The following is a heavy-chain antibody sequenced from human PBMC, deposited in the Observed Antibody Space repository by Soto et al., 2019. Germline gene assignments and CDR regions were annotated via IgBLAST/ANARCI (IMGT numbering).Heavy chain of an antibody. J-gene: IGHJ6*02. D-gene: IGHD3-10*01. CDR3: ARAGSYYNNYYGMDV. V-gene: IGHV3-7*01. CDR2: IKQDGSEK. CDR1: GFTFSSYW. Sequence: EVQLVESGGGLVKPGGSLRLSCAASGFTFSSYWMSWVRQAPGKGLEWVANIKQDGSEKYYVDSVKGRFTISRDNAKNSLYLQMNSLRAEDTAVYYCARAGSYYNNYYGMDVWGQGTTVTVSS.